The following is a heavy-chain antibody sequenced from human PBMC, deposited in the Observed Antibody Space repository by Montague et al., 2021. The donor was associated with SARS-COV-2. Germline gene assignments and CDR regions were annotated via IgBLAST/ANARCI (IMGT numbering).Heavy chain of an antibody. V-gene: IGHV4-59*01. CDR3: ARFTTSGFDY. Sequence: SETLSLTCTVSGDFISGFYWSWIRQSPGRGLEWIAYIYYTGRTNSWPHINGGISVSVDTFRNELSLKLRPVTAADTALNHCARFTTSGFDYWGQGILVTVSS. CDR2: IYYTGRT. J-gene: IGHJ4*02. CDR1: GDFISGFY. D-gene: IGHD2-2*01.